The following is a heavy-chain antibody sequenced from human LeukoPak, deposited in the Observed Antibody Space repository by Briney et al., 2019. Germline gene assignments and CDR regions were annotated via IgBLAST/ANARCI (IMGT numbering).Heavy chain of an antibody. J-gene: IGHJ6*02. Sequence: GASVKVSCKASGYTFTSYGISWVRQAPGQGLEWMGWISAYNGNTNYAHKLQGRVTMTTDTSTSTACMELRSLRSDDTAVYYCARDAPEAMVRGRGYYYYGMDVWGQGTTVTVSS. D-gene: IGHD3-10*01. V-gene: IGHV1-18*01. CDR2: ISAYNGNT. CDR1: GYTFTSYG. CDR3: ARDAPEAMVRGRGYYYYGMDV.